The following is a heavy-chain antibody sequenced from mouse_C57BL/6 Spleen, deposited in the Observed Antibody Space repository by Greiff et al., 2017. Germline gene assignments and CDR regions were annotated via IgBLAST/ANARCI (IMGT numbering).Heavy chain of an antibody. CDR1: GFTFSDYY. V-gene: IGHV5-16*01. D-gene: IGHD1-1*01. CDR3: AREGPYGSSYWYCDV. Sequence: EVMLVESEGGLVQPGSSMKLSCTASGFTFSDYYMAWVRQVPEKGLEWVANINYDGSSTYYLDSLKSRFIISRDNAKNILYLQMSSLKSEDTATYYCAREGPYGSSYWYCDVWGTGTTVTVSS. J-gene: IGHJ1*03. CDR2: INYDGSST.